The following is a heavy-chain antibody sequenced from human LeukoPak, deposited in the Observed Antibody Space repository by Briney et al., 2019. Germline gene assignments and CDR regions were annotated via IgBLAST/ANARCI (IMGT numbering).Heavy chain of an antibody. J-gene: IGHJ5*02. CDR3: ARDQAGSYPNWFDP. CDR2: IIPIFGTA. CDR1: GGTFSSYA. V-gene: IGHV1-69*13. D-gene: IGHD1-26*01. Sequence: AASVKVSCKASGGTFSSYAISWVRQAPGQGLEWMGGIIPIFGTANYARKFQGRVTITADESTSTAYMELSSLRSEDTAVYYCARDQAGSYPNWFDPWGQGTLVTVSS.